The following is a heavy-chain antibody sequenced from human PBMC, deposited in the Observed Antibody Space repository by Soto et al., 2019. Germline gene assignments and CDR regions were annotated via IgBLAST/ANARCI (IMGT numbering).Heavy chain of an antibody. CDR3: VRPNFGALTHFDF. D-gene: IGHD3-16*01. V-gene: IGHV5-51*01. CDR1: GYTFTNYW. CDR2: VFPGDSDT. Sequence: GESLKISCKAIGYTFTNYWIGWVRQTPGKGLEWMGIVFPGDSDTRYNPSFEGQVTVSADESISTAYLQWNTLKASDTAMYYCVRPNFGALTHFDFWGQGTLVTVSS. J-gene: IGHJ4*02.